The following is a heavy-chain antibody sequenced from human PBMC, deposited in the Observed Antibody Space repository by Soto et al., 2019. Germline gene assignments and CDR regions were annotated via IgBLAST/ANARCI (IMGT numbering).Heavy chain of an antibody. Sequence: QVQLVESGGGVVQPGRSLRLSCAAPGFTFSSYGMHWVRQAPGKGLEWVAVIWYDGSNKYYADSVKGRFTISRDNSKNTLYLQMNSLRAEDTAVYYCARRGGVVVALRYYYYMDVWGKGTTVTVSS. D-gene: IGHD2-15*01. V-gene: IGHV3-33*01. CDR3: ARRGGVVVALRYYYYMDV. CDR2: IWYDGSNK. CDR1: GFTFSSYG. J-gene: IGHJ6*03.